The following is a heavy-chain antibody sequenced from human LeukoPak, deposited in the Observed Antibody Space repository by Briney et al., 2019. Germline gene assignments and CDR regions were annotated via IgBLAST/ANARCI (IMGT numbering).Heavy chain of an antibody. V-gene: IGHV1-18*01. CDR2: ISAYNGNT. D-gene: IGHD6-6*01. CDR3: ATTRYSSSYYFDY. J-gene: IGHJ4*02. Sequence: ASVKVSCKASGYTFTSYGISWVRQAPGQGLEWMGWISAYNGNTNYAQKLRGRVTMTTDTSTSTAYMELSRLRSDDTAVYYCATTRYSSSYYFDYWGQGTLVTVSS. CDR1: GYTFTSYG.